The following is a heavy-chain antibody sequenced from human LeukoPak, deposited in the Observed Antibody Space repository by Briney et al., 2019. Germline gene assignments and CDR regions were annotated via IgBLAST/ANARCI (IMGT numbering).Heavy chain of an antibody. Sequence: ASVKVSCKASGYTFTGYYMHWVRQAPGQGLEWMGWINPNSGGTNYAQKFQGRVTMTRDTSINTAYMELSRLRSDDTAVYYCATIRSGYDSSGYYPFDYWGQGTLVTVSS. CDR3: ATIRSGYDSSGYYPFDY. CDR1: GYTFTGYY. J-gene: IGHJ4*02. V-gene: IGHV1-2*02. CDR2: INPNSGGT. D-gene: IGHD3-22*01.